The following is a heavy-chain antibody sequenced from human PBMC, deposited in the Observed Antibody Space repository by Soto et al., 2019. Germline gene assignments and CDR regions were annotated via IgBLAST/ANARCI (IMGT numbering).Heavy chain of an antibody. CDR1: GFSFSDYY. D-gene: IGHD3-3*01. CDR3: ARDNRSFWNGYYRRYDYYGMDV. CDR2: TGRSLYPI. J-gene: IGHJ6*02. V-gene: IGHV3-11*01. Sequence: HVQLVESGGGLVEPGGSLRLSCAASGFSFSDYYVNWIRQAPGKGLEWISYTGRSLYPIYYADSVKGRFSISRDSAKNPVFLQMNSLRVEDTAVYYCARDNRSFWNGYYRRYDYYGMDVWGRGTTVIVSS.